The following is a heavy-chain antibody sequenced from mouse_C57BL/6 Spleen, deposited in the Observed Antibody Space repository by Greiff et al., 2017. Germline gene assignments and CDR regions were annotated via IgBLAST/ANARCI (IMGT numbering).Heavy chain of an antibody. CDR3: ASDGYVGFAY. Sequence: QVQLKQSGPELVKPGASVKLSCKASGYTFTSYDINWVKQRPGQGLEWIGWIYPRDGSTKYNEKFKGKATLTVDTSSSTAYMELHSLTSEDSAVYYCASDGYVGFAYWGQVTLVTVSA. CDR2: IYPRDGST. J-gene: IGHJ3*01. D-gene: IGHD2-3*01. CDR1: GYTFTSYD. V-gene: IGHV1-85*01.